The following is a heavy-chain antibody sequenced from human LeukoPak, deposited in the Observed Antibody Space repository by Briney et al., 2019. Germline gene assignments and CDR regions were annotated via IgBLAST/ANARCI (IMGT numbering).Heavy chain of an antibody. D-gene: IGHD6-6*01. CDR2: ISIYNGDT. J-gene: IGHJ6*03. Sequence: GASVKVSCKASGHSFIKYVISWVRQAPGQGLEWMGWISIYNGDTNYAQKYQGRVTMTTDTSTSTAYMELRSLRSDDTAAYYCARIQFGGSSSRYYYFYTDVWGKGTTVTVSS. V-gene: IGHV1-18*01. CDR1: GHSFIKYV. CDR3: ARIQFGGSSSRYYYFYTDV.